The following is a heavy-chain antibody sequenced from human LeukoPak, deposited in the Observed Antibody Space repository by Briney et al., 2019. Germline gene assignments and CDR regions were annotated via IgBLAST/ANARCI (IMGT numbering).Heavy chain of an antibody. V-gene: IGHV1-69*04. Sequence: GASVKVSCKASGGTFSSYAISWVRQAPGQGLEWMGRIIPIFGIANYAQKFQGRVTITADKSTSTAYMELSSLRSEDTAVYYCAPQTFWGYSSGPFDPWGQGTLVTVSS. J-gene: IGHJ5*02. CDR1: GGTFSSYA. CDR3: APQTFWGYSSGPFDP. CDR2: IIPIFGIA. D-gene: IGHD6-25*01.